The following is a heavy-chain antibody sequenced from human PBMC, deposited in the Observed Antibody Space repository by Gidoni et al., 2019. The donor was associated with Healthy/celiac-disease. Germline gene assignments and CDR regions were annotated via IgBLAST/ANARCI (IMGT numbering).Heavy chain of an antibody. D-gene: IGHD2-2*03. Sequence: QLQLQESGPGLVKPSETLSLTCTVSGGSISSSSYYWGWIRQPPGKGLEWIGSIYYSGSTYYNPSLKSRVTISVDTSKNQFSLKLSSVTAADTAVYYCAGEDWMYYFDYWGQGTLVTVSS. J-gene: IGHJ4*02. CDR1: GGSISSSSYY. CDR2: IYYSGST. V-gene: IGHV4-39*02. CDR3: AGEDWMYYFDY.